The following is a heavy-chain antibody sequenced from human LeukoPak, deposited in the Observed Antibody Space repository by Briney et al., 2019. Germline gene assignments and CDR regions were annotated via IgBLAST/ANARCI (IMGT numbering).Heavy chain of an antibody. D-gene: IGHD3-22*01. CDR3: ARAHQTYYYDSSGYGKVANDY. CDR2: INHSGST. V-gene: IGHV4-34*01. CDR1: GGSFSGYY. J-gene: IGHJ4*02. Sequence: SETLSLTCAVYGGSFSGYYWSWIRQPPGKGLEWIREINHSGSTNYNPSLKSRVTISVDTSKNQFSLKLSSVTAADTAVYYCARAHQTYYYDSSGYGKVANDYWGQGTLVTVSS.